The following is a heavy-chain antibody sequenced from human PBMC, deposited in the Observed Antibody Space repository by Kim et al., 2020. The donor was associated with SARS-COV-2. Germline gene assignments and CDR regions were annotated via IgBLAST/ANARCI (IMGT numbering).Heavy chain of an antibody. V-gene: IGHV3-15*01. J-gene: IGHJ6*02. D-gene: IGHD6-13*01. CDR1: GFTFSNAW. CDR3: TTDRLADYYYYYGMDV. CDR2: IKSKTDGGTT. Sequence: GGSLRLSCAASGFTFSNAWMSWVRQAPGKGLEWVGRIKSKTDGGTTDYAAPVKGRFTISRDDSKNTLYLQMNSLKTEDTAVYYCTTDRLADYYYYYGMDVWGQGTPGTVSS.